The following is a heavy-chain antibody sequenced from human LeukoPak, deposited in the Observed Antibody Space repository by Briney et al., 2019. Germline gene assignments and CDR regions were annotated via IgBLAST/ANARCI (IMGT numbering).Heavy chain of an antibody. V-gene: IGHV6-1*01. CDR2: TYYRSKWYN. D-gene: IGHD3-22*01. Sequence: SQTLSLTCAISGDSVSSNSAAWSWIRQSPSRGLEWLGRTYYRSKWYNDYAVSARGRITINPDTSKNQCSLHLNSVTPEDTAVYYCARGSHDSTWYWGQGTLVTVSS. CDR1: GDSVSSNSAA. CDR3: ARGSHDSTWY. J-gene: IGHJ4*02.